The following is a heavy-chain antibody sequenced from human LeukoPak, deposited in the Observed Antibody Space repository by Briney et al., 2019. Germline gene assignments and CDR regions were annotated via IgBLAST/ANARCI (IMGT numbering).Heavy chain of an antibody. CDR3: ARDCSGGSCYSYYYYGMDV. CDR2: ISSSGSTI. V-gene: IGHV3-48*04. D-gene: IGHD2-15*01. Sequence: GGSLRLSCAASGFTFSSYWMHWVRQAPGKGLEWVSYISSSGSTIYYADSVKGRFTISRDNAKNSLYLQMNSLRAEDTAVYYCARDCSGGSCYSYYYYGMDVWGKGTTVTVSS. J-gene: IGHJ6*04. CDR1: GFTFSSYW.